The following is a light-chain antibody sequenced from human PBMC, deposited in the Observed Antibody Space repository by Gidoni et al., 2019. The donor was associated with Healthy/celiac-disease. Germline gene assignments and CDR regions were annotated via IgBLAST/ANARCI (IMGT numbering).Light chain of an antibody. CDR2: DAS. V-gene: IGKV3-11*01. Sequence: EIVLTQSPATLSLSPGERATLSCRASQSVSNYLAWYQHKPGQAPRLLIYDASNRATGIPARFSGRGSGTDFTLTISSLEPEDFAVYYCQQRSNWPPLTFGGGTKVEIK. CDR3: QQRSNWPPLT. J-gene: IGKJ4*01. CDR1: QSVSNY.